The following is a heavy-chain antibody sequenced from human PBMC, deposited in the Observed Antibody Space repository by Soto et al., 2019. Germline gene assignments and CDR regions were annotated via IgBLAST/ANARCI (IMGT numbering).Heavy chain of an antibody. Sequence: QITLKESGPTLVKPTQTLTLTCTFSGFSLSTSGVGVGWIRQPPGKALEWLALIYWDDDKRYSPSLKSRLTITKDTSKNQVVLTMTNMDPVDTATYYCAHRPGGSRSLHYNWFDPWGQGTLVTVSS. CDR3: AHRPGGSRSLHYNWFDP. J-gene: IGHJ5*02. CDR2: IYWDDDK. V-gene: IGHV2-5*02. D-gene: IGHD3-16*01. CDR1: GFSLSTSGVG.